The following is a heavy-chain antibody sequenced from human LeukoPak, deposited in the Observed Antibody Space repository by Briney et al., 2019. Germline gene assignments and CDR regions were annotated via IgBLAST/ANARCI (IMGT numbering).Heavy chain of an antibody. Sequence: PGRSLRLSCAASGFTFSSYGMHWVRQAPGKGLEWVAVISYDGSNKYYADSVKGRFTISRDNSKNTLYLQMNSLRAEDTAVYYCAKDDGDYVFDYWGQGTLVTVSS. J-gene: IGHJ4*02. CDR3: AKDDGDYVFDY. V-gene: IGHV3-30*18. CDR2: ISYDGSNK. CDR1: GFTFSSYG. D-gene: IGHD4-17*01.